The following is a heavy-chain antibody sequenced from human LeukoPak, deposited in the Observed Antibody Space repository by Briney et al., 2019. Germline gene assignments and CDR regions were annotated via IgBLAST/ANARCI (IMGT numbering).Heavy chain of an antibody. Sequence: ASVKVSCKASGYTFTGYYMNWVRQAPGQGLEWMGWINPDSGGTNFAENFQGRVTMTRDTSISTAYMELSRLRSDDTAVYYCARGGDGSGSYYNAEGDYWGQGTLVTVSS. CDR1: GYTFTGYY. CDR3: ARGGDGSGSYYNAEGDY. V-gene: IGHV1-2*02. D-gene: IGHD3-10*01. CDR2: INPDSGGT. J-gene: IGHJ4*02.